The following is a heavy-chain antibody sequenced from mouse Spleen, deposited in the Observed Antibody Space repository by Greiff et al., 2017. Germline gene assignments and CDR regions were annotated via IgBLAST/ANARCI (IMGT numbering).Heavy chain of an antibody. V-gene: IGHV3-6*01. CDR1: GYSITSGYY. CDR3: ARDDYYGSSTY. J-gene: IGHJ2*01. D-gene: IGHD1-1*01. CDR2: ISYDGSN. Sequence: ESGPGLVKPSQSLSLTCSVTGYSITSGYYWNWIRQFPGNKLEWMGYISYDGSNNYNPSLKNRISITRDTSKNQFFLKLNSVTTEDTASYYCARDDYYGSSTYWGQGTTLTVSS.